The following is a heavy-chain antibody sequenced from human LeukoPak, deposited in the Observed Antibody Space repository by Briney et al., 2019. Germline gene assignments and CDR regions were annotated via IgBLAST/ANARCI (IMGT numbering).Heavy chain of an antibody. CDR3: AKEPGVAVADPPYFDY. V-gene: IGHV3-23*01. CDR1: GFTFSSYA. Sequence: GGSLRLSCATSGFTFSSYAMSWVRQAPGKGLEWVSVISGSGGSTNYADSVKDRFTISRDNSKNTLYLQMNSLRAEDTAVYYCAKEPGVAVADPPYFDYWGQGTLVTVSS. J-gene: IGHJ4*02. D-gene: IGHD6-19*01. CDR2: ISGSGGST.